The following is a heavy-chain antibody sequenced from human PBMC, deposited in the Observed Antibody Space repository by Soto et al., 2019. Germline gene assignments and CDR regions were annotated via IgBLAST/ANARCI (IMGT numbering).Heavy chain of an antibody. CDR2: IIPIFGTA. D-gene: IGHD3-3*01. Sequence: GASVKVSCKASGGSFSSYAISWVRQAPGQGLEWMGGIIPIFGTANYAQKFQGRVTITADESTSTAYMELSSLRSEGTAVYYCASTMRIFGVVISISALDYYYYYGMDVWGQGTTVTVSS. J-gene: IGHJ6*02. V-gene: IGHV1-69*13. CDR1: GGSFSSYA. CDR3: ASTMRIFGVVISISALDYYYYYGMDV.